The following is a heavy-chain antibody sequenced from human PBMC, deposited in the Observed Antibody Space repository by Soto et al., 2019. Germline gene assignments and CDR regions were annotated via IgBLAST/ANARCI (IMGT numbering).Heavy chain of an antibody. CDR2: LGNSGAST. CDR3: AKTGSGPHFDY. V-gene: IGHV3-23*01. D-gene: IGHD6-19*01. J-gene: IGHJ4*02. CDR1: GFTFSTYA. Sequence: EVRLLESGGGLVQPGGSLRLSCAASGFTFSTYAMSWVRQAPGKGLEWVSGLGNSGASTYYADSVKGRFTISRDNSKNTLFFQMNSLRAEDTAVYYCAKTGSGPHFDYWGQGTLVTVSS.